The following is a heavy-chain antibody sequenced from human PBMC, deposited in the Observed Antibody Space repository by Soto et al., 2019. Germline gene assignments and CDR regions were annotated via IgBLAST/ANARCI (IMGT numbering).Heavy chain of an antibody. D-gene: IGHD2-15*01. Sequence: EGSLRLSCAASGFTFSGSAMHWVRQASGKGLEWVGRIRSKANSYATAYAASVKGRFTISRDDSKNTAYLQMNSLKTEDTAVYYCTRLYCSGGSCYPRGRFDPWGQGTLVTVSS. V-gene: IGHV3-73*01. CDR3: TRLYCSGGSCYPRGRFDP. CDR1: GFTFSGSA. CDR2: IRSKANSYAT. J-gene: IGHJ5*02.